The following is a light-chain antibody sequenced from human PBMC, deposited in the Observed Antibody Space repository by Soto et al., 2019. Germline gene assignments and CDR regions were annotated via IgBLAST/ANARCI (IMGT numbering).Light chain of an antibody. CDR3: QQSYSTRIT. Sequence: DVQLTQSPSTLSVSVGDRVTITCRASQSISTYLNWYQQKPGKAPKLLIYAASSLQSGVPSRFRGSGSGTDFTLTINSLLPEDFATDFCQQSYSTRITFGGGTRVEIK. CDR1: QSISTY. CDR2: AAS. V-gene: IGKV1-39*01. J-gene: IGKJ4*01.